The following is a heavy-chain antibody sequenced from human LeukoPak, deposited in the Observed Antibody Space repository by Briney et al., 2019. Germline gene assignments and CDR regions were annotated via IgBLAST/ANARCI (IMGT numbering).Heavy chain of an antibody. J-gene: IGHJ4*02. V-gene: IGHV1-8*03. CDR2: MNPNSGNT. CDR3: ARVRVGATDYYFDY. CDR1: GYTFTSYD. Sequence: ASVKVSCKASGYTFTSYDINWVRQATGQGLEWMGWMNPNSGNTGYAQKFQGRVTITRNTSISTAYMELSSLRSEDTAVYYCARVRVGATDYYFDYWGQGTLVTVSP. D-gene: IGHD1-26*01.